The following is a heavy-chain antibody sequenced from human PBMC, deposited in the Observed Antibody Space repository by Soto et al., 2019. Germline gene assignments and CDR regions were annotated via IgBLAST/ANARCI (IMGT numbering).Heavy chain of an antibody. Sequence: ASVKVSCKASGYTFTGSYMHAVRHAPGQGLEWMGWINPNSGGTNYAQKFQGWVTMTRDTSISTAYMELSRLRSDDTAVYYCARGGYDILTGYYPLYNWFDPWGQGTLVTVSS. CDR2: INPNSGGT. J-gene: IGHJ5*02. CDR1: GYTFTGSY. CDR3: ARGGYDILTGYYPLYNWFDP. D-gene: IGHD3-9*01. V-gene: IGHV1-2*04.